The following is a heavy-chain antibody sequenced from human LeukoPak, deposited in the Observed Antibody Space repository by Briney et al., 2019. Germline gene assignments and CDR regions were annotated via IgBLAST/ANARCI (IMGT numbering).Heavy chain of an antibody. D-gene: IGHD2-15*01. J-gene: IGHJ4*02. V-gene: IGHV1-18*01. CDR2: IRVYDGDT. CDR3: ARDRGGAYYFDY. Sequence: ASVKVSCKASGYRFNNYGISWVRQAPGQGPEWMGWIRVYDGDTNYAQKLQGGVIMTTDISTTTVYMELRSLRSDDTAVYYCARDRGGAYYFDYWGQGTLVTVSS. CDR1: GYRFNNYG.